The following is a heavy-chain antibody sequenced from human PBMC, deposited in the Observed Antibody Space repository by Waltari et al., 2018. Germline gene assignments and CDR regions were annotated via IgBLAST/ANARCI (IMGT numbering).Heavy chain of an antibody. CDR2: IYYSGSI. J-gene: IGHJ4*02. Sequence: QMQVQESGPGLVKPSETLSLTCTVAGGSISSSSFYWGWIRQSPGKGLEWIGSIYYSGSIYYNPSLKSRVTISVDTSKNQFSLRLNSVTAADTAVYYCARGGFHYHRSDYLFDYWGQGTLVTVSS. V-gene: IGHV4-39*07. D-gene: IGHD3-22*01. CDR1: GGSISSSSFY. CDR3: ARGGFHYHRSDYLFDY.